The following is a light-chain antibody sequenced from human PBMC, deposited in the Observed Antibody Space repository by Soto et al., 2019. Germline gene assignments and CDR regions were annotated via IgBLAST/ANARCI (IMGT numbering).Light chain of an antibody. CDR3: QQYGISPRT. J-gene: IGKJ1*01. V-gene: IGKV3-15*01. CDR2: GAS. Sequence: EIVMTQFPATLSVSPGESATLSCRASQSVGTKLGWFQHKPGQAPRLLIYGASTRATGIPARLSGSGSGTDFSLTISRLEPEDFAVYYCQQYGISPRTFGQGTKVDIK. CDR1: QSVGTK.